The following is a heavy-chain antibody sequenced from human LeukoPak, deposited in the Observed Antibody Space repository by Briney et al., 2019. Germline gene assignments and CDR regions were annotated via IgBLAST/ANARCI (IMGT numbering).Heavy chain of an antibody. CDR2: TYYRSKWYN. CDR3: ARDQWELRGGNWFDP. D-gene: IGHD1-26*01. CDR1: GDSVSSNSSA. Sequence: SQTLSLTCAISGDSVSSNSSAWNWIRQSPSRGLEWLGRTYYRSKWYNDYAVSVKSRITINPDTSKNQFSLRLNSVTPEDTAVYYCARDQWELRGGNWFDPWGQGTLVTVSS. V-gene: IGHV6-1*01. J-gene: IGHJ5*02.